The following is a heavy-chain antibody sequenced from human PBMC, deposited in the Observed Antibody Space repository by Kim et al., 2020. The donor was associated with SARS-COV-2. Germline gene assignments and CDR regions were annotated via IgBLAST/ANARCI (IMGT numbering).Heavy chain of an antibody. J-gene: IGHJ4*02. Sequence: SETLSLTCSISGGSISSFYWTWIRQPPGKPLELIGYVFYNGAAKYNPSFESRVTISVDTSKNQFSLNLRSMTAADTAVYYCARGILSLSGNDSLPTFDFWGQGNLVPVSS. CDR2: VFYNGAA. D-gene: IGHD5-12*01. V-gene: IGHV4-59*13. CDR1: GGSISSFY. CDR3: ARGILSLSGNDSLPTFDF.